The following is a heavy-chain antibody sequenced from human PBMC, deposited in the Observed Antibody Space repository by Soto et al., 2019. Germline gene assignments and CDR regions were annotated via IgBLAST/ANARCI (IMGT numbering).Heavy chain of an antibody. Sequence: QVQLVQSGAEVKKPGASVKVSCKASGYTFTSYYMHWVRQAPGQGLEWMGGIIPIFGTANYAQKFQGRVTITADKSTSTAYMELSSLRSEDTAVYYCARARSGYYYTDAFDIWGQGTMVTVSS. CDR1: GYTFTSYY. D-gene: IGHD3-22*01. J-gene: IGHJ3*02. V-gene: IGHV1-69*06. CDR2: IIPIFGTA. CDR3: ARARSGYYYTDAFDI.